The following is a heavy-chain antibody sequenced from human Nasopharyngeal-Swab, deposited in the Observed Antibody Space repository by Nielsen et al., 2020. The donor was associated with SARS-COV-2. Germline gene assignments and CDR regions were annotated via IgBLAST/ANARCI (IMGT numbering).Heavy chain of an antibody. Sequence: GKSLKISCAASGFTVSSYAMTWVRQSPGKGLEWVSVINGGGTTTFYADSVKGRFTISRDDSKNTVYLQMNSLRAEDTAIYYCAKSQGWLQWVNWGQGTLVTVSS. J-gene: IGHJ4*02. CDR2: INGGGTTT. V-gene: IGHV3-23*03. CDR3: AKSQGWLQWVN. D-gene: IGHD5-24*01. CDR1: GFTVSSYA.